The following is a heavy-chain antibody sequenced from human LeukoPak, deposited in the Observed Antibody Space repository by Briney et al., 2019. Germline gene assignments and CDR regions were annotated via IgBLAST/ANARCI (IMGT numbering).Heavy chain of an antibody. Sequence: GGSLRLSCAASGFIISSNYMNWVRQAPGKGLEWVSVIYSDGSTYYADSVKGRFTISRDDSKNTLYLQMNSLRAEDTAVYYCAKGGYYYYGMDVWGQGTTVTVSS. J-gene: IGHJ6*02. V-gene: IGHV3-66*01. CDR1: GFIISSNY. CDR2: IYSDGST. CDR3: AKGGYYYYGMDV.